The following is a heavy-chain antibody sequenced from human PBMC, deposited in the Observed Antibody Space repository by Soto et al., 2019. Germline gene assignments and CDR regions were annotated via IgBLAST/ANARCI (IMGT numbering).Heavy chain of an antibody. CDR2: INEDGLKM. CDR3: AREDGDY. Sequence: GGSLRLSCAASGFTLTNYWIQWVRQAPGKGLEWVASINEDGLKMYYVDSVRGRFTISRDIAENSLYLQMDSLRAEDTAMYYCAREDGDYVGQGTLLTVSS. CDR1: GFTLTNYW. V-gene: IGHV3-7*03. J-gene: IGHJ4*02.